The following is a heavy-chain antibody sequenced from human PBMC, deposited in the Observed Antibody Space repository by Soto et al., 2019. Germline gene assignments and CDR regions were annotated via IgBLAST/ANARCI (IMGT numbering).Heavy chain of an antibody. CDR1: GFSFSHAW. V-gene: IGHV3-15*07. CDR3: TTADGYNPFDY. D-gene: IGHD5-12*01. Sequence: EVQLVESGGGLVKPGGSLRLPCAASGFSFSHAWMNWVRQAPGKGLEWVGRIKSKTDGETTQYAAPVKGRFTISRDDSKNTLYLQMNSLTTDNTAVYYCTTADGYNPFDYWDQGTLVTVSS. J-gene: IGHJ4*02. CDR2: IKSKTDGETT.